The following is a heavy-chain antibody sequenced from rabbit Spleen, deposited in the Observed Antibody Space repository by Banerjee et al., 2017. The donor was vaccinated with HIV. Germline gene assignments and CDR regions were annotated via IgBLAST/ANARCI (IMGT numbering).Heavy chain of an antibody. J-gene: IGHJ4*01. CDR2: INTYTGKP. CDR1: GFSFSDRDV. D-gene: IGHD3-1*01. V-gene: IGHV1S45*01. Sequence: QEQVVESGGGLVQPEGSLTLTCTASGFSFSDRDVMCWVRQAPGKGLQWIACINTYTGKPVYATWAKGRFTISRTSSTTVTLQMTSLTAADTATYFCARDLASVVGWNFNLWGPGTLVTVS. CDR3: ARDLASVVGWNFNL.